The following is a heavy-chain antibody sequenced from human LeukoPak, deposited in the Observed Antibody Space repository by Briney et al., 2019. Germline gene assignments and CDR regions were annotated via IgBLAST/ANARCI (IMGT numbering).Heavy chain of an antibody. CDR1: GFTFSSSA. CDR3: ARDTPYYDSSGYYFDY. Sequence: SGGSLRLSCAASGFTFSSSAMSWVRQAPGKGLDWVSTISGTGGSTYYADSVKGRFTISRDNSKNTLFLQMNSLRAEDTAVYYCARDTPYYDSSGYYFDYWGQGTLDTVSS. D-gene: IGHD3-22*01. CDR2: ISGTGGST. V-gene: IGHV3-23*01. J-gene: IGHJ4*02.